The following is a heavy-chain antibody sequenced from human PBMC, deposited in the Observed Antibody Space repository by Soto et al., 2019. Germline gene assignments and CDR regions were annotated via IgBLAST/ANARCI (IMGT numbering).Heavy chain of an antibody. V-gene: IGHV3-30-3*01. J-gene: IGHJ4*02. CDR3: AREGGYTEPGLDY. CDR1: GFTFSSYA. Sequence: QVQLVESGGGVVQPGRSLRLSCAASGFTFSSYAMHWVRQAPGKGLEWVAVISYDGSHKYYADSVKGRFTISRDNSKNTLYLQMNSLRAVDTAVYYCAREGGYTEPGLDYWGQGTLVTVSS. D-gene: IGHD2-2*02. CDR2: ISYDGSHK.